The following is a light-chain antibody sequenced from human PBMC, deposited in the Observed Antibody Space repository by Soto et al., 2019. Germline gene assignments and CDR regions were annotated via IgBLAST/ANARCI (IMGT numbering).Light chain of an antibody. CDR2: DAS. CDR3: QQYGSSPPFT. J-gene: IGKJ3*01. Sequence: EIVLTQSPATLSLSPGERATLSCRASQSVSSQLAWYQQKPGQAPRLLIYDASNRATGIPARFSGSGSATDFTLTISRLEPEDFAVYYCQQYGSSPPFTFGPGTKVDIK. V-gene: IGKV3-20*01. CDR1: QSVSSQ.